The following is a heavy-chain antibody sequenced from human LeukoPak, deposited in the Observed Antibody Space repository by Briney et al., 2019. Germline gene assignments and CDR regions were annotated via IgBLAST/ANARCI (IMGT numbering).Heavy chain of an antibody. D-gene: IGHD4-17*01. CDR2: ISGSGGST. CDR3: AKDRHDYGTDAFDI. CDR1: GFTFSSYA. J-gene: IGHJ3*02. Sequence: GGSLRLSCAASGFTFSSYAMNWVRQAPGKGLEWVSVISGSGGSTCYADSVKGRFTISRDNSKNTLYVQMNRLRAEDTAVYYCAKDRHDYGTDAFDIWGQGTMVTVSS. V-gene: IGHV3-23*01.